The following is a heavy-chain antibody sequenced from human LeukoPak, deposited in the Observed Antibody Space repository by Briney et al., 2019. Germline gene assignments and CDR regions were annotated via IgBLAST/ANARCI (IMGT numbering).Heavy chain of an antibody. V-gene: IGHV3-7*05. CDR1: GFTFSSYW. Sequence: GGSLRLSCAASGFTFSSYWMSWVRQAPGKGLEWVANIKQDGSEKYYVDSVKGRFTISRDNAKNSLYLQMNSLRAEDTAVYYCAGHSSSWIYYYYGMDVWGQGTTVTVSS. D-gene: IGHD6-13*01. CDR2: IKQDGSEK. J-gene: IGHJ6*02. CDR3: AGHSSSWIYYYYGMDV.